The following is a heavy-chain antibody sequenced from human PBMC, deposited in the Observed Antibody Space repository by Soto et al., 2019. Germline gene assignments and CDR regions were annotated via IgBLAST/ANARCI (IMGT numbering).Heavy chain of an antibody. CDR1: GFTFSNYA. D-gene: IGHD3-10*01. CDR2: ISARGGTT. Sequence: EVQLLESGGDLVQPGGSLRLSCEASGFTFSNYAMSWVRQAPGKGLEWVTGISARGGTTYYVDSVKGRFTISRDNSKNTLYPQMIALNAEDRAVYYGAKVLRFGAGRGMTVWGQGTTVTVSS. CDR3: AKVLRFGAGRGMTV. J-gene: IGHJ6*02. V-gene: IGHV3-23*01.